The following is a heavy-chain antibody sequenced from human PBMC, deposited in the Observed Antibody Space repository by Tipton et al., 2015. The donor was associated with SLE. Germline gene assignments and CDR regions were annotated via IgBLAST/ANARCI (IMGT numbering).Heavy chain of an antibody. J-gene: IGHJ4*02. CDR3: ARGSRIVATIPYYFDY. Sequence: TLSLTCTVSGGSISSGSYYWSWIRQPAGKGLEWIGYIYTSGSTNYNPSLKSRVTISVDTSKNQFSLKLSSVTAADTAVYYCARGSRIVATIPYYFDYWGQGTLVTVSS. D-gene: IGHD5-12*01. V-gene: IGHV4-61*09. CDR1: GGSISSGSYY. CDR2: IYTSGST.